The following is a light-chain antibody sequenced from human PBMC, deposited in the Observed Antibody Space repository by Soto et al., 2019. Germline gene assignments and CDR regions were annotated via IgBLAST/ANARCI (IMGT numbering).Light chain of an antibody. Sequence: EIVLTQSPGTLSLSPWERATLSCRASQSVSSSYLAWYQQKPGQAPRLLIYGASSRATGIPDRFSGSGSGTDFTLTISRLEPEXXXXXXXXXXGXFGQGIKVDIK. CDR2: GAS. CDR1: QSVSSSY. CDR3: XXXGX. J-gene: IGKJ1*01. V-gene: IGKV3-20*01.